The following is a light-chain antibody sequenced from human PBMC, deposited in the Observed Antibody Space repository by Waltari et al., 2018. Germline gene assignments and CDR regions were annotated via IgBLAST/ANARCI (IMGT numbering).Light chain of an antibody. CDR3: QSYDSSNQV. CDR1: SGRIASYY. J-gene: IGLJ3*02. V-gene: IGLV6-57*01. CDR2: EDT. Sequence: NFMMTQPHSVSESPGQRVTISCPRRSGRIASYYVQWYQQRPGSSPTTVIYEDTQRPSGVPDRFSGSSDSSSNSASLTSAGLKTEDEADYYCQSYDSSNQVFGGGTKLTVL.